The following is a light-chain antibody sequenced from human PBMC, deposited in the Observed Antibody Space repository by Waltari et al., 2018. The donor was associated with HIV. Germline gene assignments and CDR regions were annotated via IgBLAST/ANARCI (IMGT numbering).Light chain of an antibody. CDR1: SSDVGGYKY. Sequence: QSALTQPASVSGSPGQSITISCTGSSSDVGGYKYVSWYQQHPGKAPKLMFYEVSNRPSGVSNRFSGSKSGNTASLTISGLQAEDEADYYCSSYTSSSTLVVFGGGTKLTVL. CDR3: SSYTSSSTLVV. V-gene: IGLV2-14*01. J-gene: IGLJ2*01. CDR2: EVS.